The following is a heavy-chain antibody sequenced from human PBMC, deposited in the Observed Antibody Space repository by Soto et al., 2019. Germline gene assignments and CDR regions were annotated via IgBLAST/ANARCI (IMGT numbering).Heavy chain of an antibody. Sequence: GASVKVSCKASGGTFSSYTISWVRQAPGQGLEWIGRIIPILGIANYAQKFQGRVTITADKSTSTAYMELSSLRSEDTAVYYCARYRRRGAAFDYWGQGTLVTVSS. CDR2: IIPILGIA. V-gene: IGHV1-69*02. D-gene: IGHD1-26*01. J-gene: IGHJ4*02. CDR1: GGTFSSYT. CDR3: ARYRRRGAAFDY.